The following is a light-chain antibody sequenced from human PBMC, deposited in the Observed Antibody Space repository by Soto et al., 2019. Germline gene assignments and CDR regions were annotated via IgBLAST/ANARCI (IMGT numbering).Light chain of an antibody. CDR1: QSVLYSSNNKNY. J-gene: IGKJ4*01. Sequence: DIVMTQSPDSLAVSLGERATIDCKSSQSVLYSSNNKNYLAWYQQKPGQPPKLLIYWASTRESGVPDRFSGSGSGTEFTLTISSLQAEDVAVYYCHQYYSAPSFGGGTKVEIK. CDR3: HQYYSAPS. CDR2: WAS. V-gene: IGKV4-1*01.